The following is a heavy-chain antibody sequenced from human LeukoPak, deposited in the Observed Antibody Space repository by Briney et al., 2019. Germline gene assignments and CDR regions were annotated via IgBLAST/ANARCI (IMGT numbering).Heavy chain of an antibody. CDR2: ISSSSSTI. D-gene: IGHD6-6*01. CDR1: GFTFSSYS. J-gene: IGHJ6*03. CDR3: ARSPFDIAARPDYYYYYYMDV. V-gene: IGHV3-48*01. Sequence: GGSLRLSCAASGFTFSSYSMNWVRQAPGKGLEWVSYISSSSSTIYYADSVKGRFTISRDNAKNSLYLQMNSLRAEDTAVYYCARSPFDIAARPDYYYYYYMDVWGKGTTVTVSS.